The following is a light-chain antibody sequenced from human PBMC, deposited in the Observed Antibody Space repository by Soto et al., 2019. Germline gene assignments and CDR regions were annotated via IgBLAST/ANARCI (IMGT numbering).Light chain of an antibody. J-gene: IGKJ1*01. CDR2: AAS. CDR3: QQYYSYPQT. CDR1: QDIRNY. Sequence: IQLTQSPSSLSASVGDRVTVTCRASQDIRNYLAWYQQKPGKAPKLLIYAASTLQSGVPSRFSGSGSGTDFTLTISCLQSEDFATYYCQQYYSYPQTFGQGTKVDIK. V-gene: IGKV1-9*01.